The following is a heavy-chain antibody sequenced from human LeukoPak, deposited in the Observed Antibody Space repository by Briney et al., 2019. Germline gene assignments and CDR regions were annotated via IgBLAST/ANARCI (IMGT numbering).Heavy chain of an antibody. CDR3: ARAGYYEGWFDP. CDR1: GGSNSSGSYY. Sequence: PSQTLSLTCTVSGGSNSSGSYYWSWIRQPAGKGLEWIGRIYTSGSTNYNPSLKSRVTISVDTSKNQFSLKLSSVTAADTAVYYCARAGYYEGWFDPWGQGTLVTVSS. J-gene: IGHJ5*02. V-gene: IGHV4-61*02. D-gene: IGHD3-22*01. CDR2: IYTSGST.